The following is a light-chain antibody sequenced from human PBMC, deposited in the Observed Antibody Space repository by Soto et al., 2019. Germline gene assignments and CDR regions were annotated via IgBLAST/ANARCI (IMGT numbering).Light chain of an antibody. J-gene: IGKJ4*01. V-gene: IGKV3-20*01. CDR2: GAS. CDR3: QQYGSTPPLT. CDR1: QSVSSTY. Sequence: EIVLTQSPGTLSLSPGERATLSCRASQSVSSTYLVWYQQKPGQAPRLLIYGASSRATGIPDRFSCSGSGTHFTITINRLEPEDFAVYYCQQYGSTPPLTLGGGTKVEIK.